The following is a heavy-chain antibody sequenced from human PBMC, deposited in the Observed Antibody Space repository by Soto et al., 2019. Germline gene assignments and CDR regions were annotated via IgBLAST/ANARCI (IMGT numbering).Heavy chain of an antibody. V-gene: IGHV3-66*01. CDR3: ARDRDSSSWYRSYYYPGMDV. CDR1: GFTVSSNY. CDR2: IYSGGST. D-gene: IGHD6-13*01. Sequence: GGSLRLSCAASGFTVSSNYMSWVRQAPGKGLEWVSVIYSGGSTYYADSVKGRFTISRDNSKNTLYLQMNSLRAEDTAVYYCARDRDSSSWYRSYYYPGMDVWGQGTTVTVSS. J-gene: IGHJ6*02.